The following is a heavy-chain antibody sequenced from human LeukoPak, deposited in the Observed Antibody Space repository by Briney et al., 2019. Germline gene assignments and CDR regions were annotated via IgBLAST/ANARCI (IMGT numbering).Heavy chain of an antibody. D-gene: IGHD6-19*01. V-gene: IGHV4-4*09. CDR2: IYTSGST. CDR1: GGSISSYY. Sequence: SETLSLTCTVSGGSISSYYWSWIRQPPGKGLEWIGYIYTSGSTNYNPSLKSRVTISVDTSKNQFSLKLSSVTAADTAVYYCARHSDPFSSGWYWYFDYWGQGTLVTVSS. CDR3: ARHSDPFSSGWYWYFDY. J-gene: IGHJ4*02.